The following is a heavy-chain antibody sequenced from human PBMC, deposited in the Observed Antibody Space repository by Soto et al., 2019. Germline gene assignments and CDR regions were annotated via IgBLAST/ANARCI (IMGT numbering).Heavy chain of an antibody. D-gene: IGHD3-10*01. CDR2: IIPIFGTA. Sequence: QVQLVQSGAEVKKPGSSVKVSCKASGGTFSSYAISWVRQAPGQGLEWMGGIIPIFGTANYAQKFQGRVTITADESTSTAYMELSSLRSGDTAVYYCARAVITMVRGGFYYYGMDVWGQGTTVTVSS. CDR3: ARAVITMVRGGFYYYGMDV. V-gene: IGHV1-69*01. J-gene: IGHJ6*02. CDR1: GGTFSSYA.